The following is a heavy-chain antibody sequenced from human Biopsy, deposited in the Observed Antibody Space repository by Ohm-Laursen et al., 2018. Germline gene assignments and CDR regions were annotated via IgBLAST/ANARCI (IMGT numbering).Heavy chain of an antibody. Sequence: SSVKVSCKSSGDTFTTSAISWVRQVPGQGLDWMGRIIPILGTVDYGQNFRGRVTIRADTSTTFLELTSLRYDDTAVYYCASGNIGGVGLDVWGLGTTVTVSS. CDR1: GDTFTTSA. D-gene: IGHD3-10*01. CDR2: IIPILGTV. V-gene: IGHV1-69*04. CDR3: ASGNIGGVGLDV. J-gene: IGHJ6*02.